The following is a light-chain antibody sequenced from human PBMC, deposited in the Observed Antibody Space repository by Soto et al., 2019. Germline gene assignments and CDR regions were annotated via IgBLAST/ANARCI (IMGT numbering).Light chain of an antibody. CDR3: TSYTSTRKLYVV. CDR1: SSDVGGYNY. V-gene: IGLV2-14*01. Sequence: QSVLTQPASVSGSPGQSITISCTGTSSDVGGYNYVSWYQQHPGKAPKLMIYEVTNRPSGVSNRFSGSKSGNTASLTISGLQAEDEADYYCTSYTSTRKLYVVFGGGTKVTVL. J-gene: IGLJ2*01. CDR2: EVT.